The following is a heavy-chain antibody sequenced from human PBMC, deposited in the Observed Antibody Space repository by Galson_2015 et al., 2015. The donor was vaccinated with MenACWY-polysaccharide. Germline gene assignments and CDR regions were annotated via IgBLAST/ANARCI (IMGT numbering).Heavy chain of an antibody. CDR3: AKERTTVDI. D-gene: IGHD4-17*01. Sequence: SLRLSCAASGFSFSDYNMSWVRQAPGKGLEWVPIISSSASYIYYADSVKGRFTISRDNSKNTLYLQMNSLRADDTAVYYCAKERTTVDIWGQGTMVTVSS. J-gene: IGHJ3*02. V-gene: IGHV3-21*04. CDR1: GFSFSDYN. CDR2: ISSSASYI.